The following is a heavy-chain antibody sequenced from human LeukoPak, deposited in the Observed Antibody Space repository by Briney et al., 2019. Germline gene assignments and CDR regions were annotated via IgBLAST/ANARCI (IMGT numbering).Heavy chain of an antibody. Sequence: SETLSLTCAVYGGSFSGYYWSWIRQPPGKGLEWIGEINHSGSTNYNPSLKSRVTISVDTSKNQFSLKLSSVTAAGTAVYYCARGRKYQRRFGPAGYFDYWGQGTLVTVSS. V-gene: IGHV4-34*01. J-gene: IGHJ4*02. D-gene: IGHD2-2*01. CDR1: GGSFSGYY. CDR2: INHSGST. CDR3: ARGRKYQRRFGPAGYFDY.